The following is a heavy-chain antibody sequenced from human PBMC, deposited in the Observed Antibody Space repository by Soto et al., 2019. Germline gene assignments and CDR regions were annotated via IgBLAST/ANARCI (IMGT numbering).Heavy chain of an antibody. Sequence: EVHLLESGGGLVRPGGSLRLSCAASGYTFSSYAMSWVRQAPGMGLEWVSAISVSGGSTYYADSVRGRFTISRDNSKNTLSLQMTSLRAEDTAVYFCAKASSTNVYNFDSWGQGTLVTVSS. CDR3: AKASSTNVYNFDS. CDR1: GYTFSSYA. D-gene: IGHD1-1*01. CDR2: ISVSGGST. J-gene: IGHJ4*02. V-gene: IGHV3-23*01.